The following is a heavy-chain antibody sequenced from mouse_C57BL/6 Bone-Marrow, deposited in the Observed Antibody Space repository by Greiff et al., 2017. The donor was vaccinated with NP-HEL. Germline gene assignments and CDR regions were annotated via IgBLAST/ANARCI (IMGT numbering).Heavy chain of an antibody. CDR2: IYPGDGDT. V-gene: IGHV1-80*01. CDR3: ARSRESTYYFDY. CDR1: GYAFSSYR. J-gene: IGHJ2*01. Sequence: QVQLQQSGAELVKPGASVKISCKASGYAFSSYRMNWVKQRPGKGLEWIGQIYPGDGDTNYNGKFKGKATLTADKSSSTAYMQLSSLTSEDSAVYFCARSRESTYYFDYWGQGTTLTVSS.